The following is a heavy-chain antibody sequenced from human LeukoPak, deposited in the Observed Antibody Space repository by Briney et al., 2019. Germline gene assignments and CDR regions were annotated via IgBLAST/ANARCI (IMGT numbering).Heavy chain of an antibody. D-gene: IGHD3-3*01. CDR2: ISSSGSTI. CDR3: ARDPYDFWSGXSSDAXDI. CDR1: GFTFSSYA. Sequence: GGSLRLSCAASGFTFSSYAMSWVRQAPGKGLEWVSYISSSGSTIYYADSVKGRFTISRDNAKNSLYLQMNSLRAEDTAVYYCARDPYDFWSGXSSDAXDIWGQGTMVTV. J-gene: IGHJ3*02. V-gene: IGHV3-48*04.